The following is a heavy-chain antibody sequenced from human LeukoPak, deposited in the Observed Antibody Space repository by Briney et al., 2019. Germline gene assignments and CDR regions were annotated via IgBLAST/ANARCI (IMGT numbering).Heavy chain of an antibody. Sequence: GGSLRLSCSASGFTFSSYSMNWVRQAPGKGLEWVSYISSSSTTIYYADSVKGRFTISRDNAKNSLYLQMNSLRVADTAVYYCAKDYSSGWQIDYWGQGTLVTVS. J-gene: IGHJ4*02. V-gene: IGHV3-48*01. CDR3: AKDYSSGWQIDY. D-gene: IGHD6-19*01. CDR1: GFTFSSYS. CDR2: ISSSSTTI.